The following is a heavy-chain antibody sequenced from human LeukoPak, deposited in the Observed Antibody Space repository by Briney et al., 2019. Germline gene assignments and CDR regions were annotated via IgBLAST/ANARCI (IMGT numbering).Heavy chain of an antibody. CDR2: IIPIFGTA. Sequence: SMKVSCKASGGTFSSYAISWLRQAPGQGLEWMGGIIPIFGTANYAQKFQGRVTITTDESTSTAYMELSSLRSEDTAVYYCAREVPAAMPNYWYFDLWGRGTLVTVSS. CDR3: AREVPAAMPNYWYFDL. D-gene: IGHD2-2*01. CDR1: GGTFSSYA. J-gene: IGHJ2*01. V-gene: IGHV1-69*05.